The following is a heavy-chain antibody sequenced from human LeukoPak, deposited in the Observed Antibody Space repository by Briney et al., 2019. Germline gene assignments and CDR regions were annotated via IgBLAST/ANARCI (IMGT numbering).Heavy chain of an antibody. D-gene: IGHD3-10*01. J-gene: IGHJ4*02. V-gene: IGHV4-39*01. CDR3: ARQEGNYGPHYFDY. CDR1: GGSISSSSHY. Sequence: SETLSLTCTVSGGSISSSSHYWGWIRQPPGKGLEWIGSIYYSGGTYYNPSLKSRVTISVDTSKNQFSLKMGSVTAADTAVYYCARQEGNYGPHYFDYWGQGTLVTVSS. CDR2: IYYSGGT.